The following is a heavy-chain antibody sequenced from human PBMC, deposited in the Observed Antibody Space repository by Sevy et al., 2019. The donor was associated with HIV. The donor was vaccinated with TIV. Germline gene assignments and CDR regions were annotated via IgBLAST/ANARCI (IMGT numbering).Heavy chain of an antibody. D-gene: IGHD3-10*02. V-gene: IGHV1-18*04. Sequence: ASVKVSCKASGYAFSNYDINWVRQAPGQGLEWMGWISTYNGYTSFGQKLQGRVTMTTDTSTDTAYIELRSLRSDDTAIYFCARFCSSSAFDYWGQGTLVTVSS. CDR3: ARFCSSSAFDY. CDR1: GYAFSNYD. J-gene: IGHJ4*02. CDR2: ISTYNGYT.